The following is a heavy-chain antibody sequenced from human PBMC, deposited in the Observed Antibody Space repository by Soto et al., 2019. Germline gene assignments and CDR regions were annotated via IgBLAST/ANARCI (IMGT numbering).Heavy chain of an antibody. V-gene: IGHV3-74*01. CDR1: GFTFSNYW. D-gene: IGHD5-12*01. CDR2: IKDDGTST. CDR3: ARGVSGYYGFDY. Sequence: EVQLVESGGGPAQSGGSLRLSCAASGFTFSNYWMHWVRQVPGKGLVWVSRIKDDGTSTGYADSVKGRFTIFRDNVKNTLYLEMNSLRAGVTDFYYCARGVSGYYGFDYWGQGTLVTVSS. J-gene: IGHJ4*02.